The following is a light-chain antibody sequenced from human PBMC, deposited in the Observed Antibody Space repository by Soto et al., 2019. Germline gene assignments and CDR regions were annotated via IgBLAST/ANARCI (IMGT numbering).Light chain of an antibody. CDR1: GSSIGTNT. CDR2: GDN. J-gene: IGLJ2*01. Sequence: QSVLTQPPSASGTPGQRVTISCSGSGSSIGTNTVNWYRQLPGTAPKLLIYGDNHRPSWVPDRFSGAKSGTSASLAISGLQSEDEDDDYCDGWDGSLNTVLFGGGTKLTVL. V-gene: IGLV1-44*01. CDR3: DGWDGSLNTVL.